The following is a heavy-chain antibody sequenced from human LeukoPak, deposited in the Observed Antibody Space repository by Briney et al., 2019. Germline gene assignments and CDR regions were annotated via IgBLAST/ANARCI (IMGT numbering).Heavy chain of an antibody. CDR2: ISTDGSST. J-gene: IGHJ4*02. Sequence: GGSLRLSCAASGFTFSSYGMHWVRQTPGRGLVWVSRISTDGSSTDYADSVRGRFTVSRDNAKNTLYLQINSLRAEDTAVYYCARGRSGYFFDNWGQGTLVTVSS. V-gene: IGHV3-74*01. CDR3: ARGRSGYFFDN. CDR1: GFTFSSYG.